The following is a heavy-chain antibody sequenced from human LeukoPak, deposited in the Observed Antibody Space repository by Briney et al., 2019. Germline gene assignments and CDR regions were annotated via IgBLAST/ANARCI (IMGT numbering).Heavy chain of an antibody. CDR1: GFTFGDYA. CDR3: TRSKSKIVVVPAAYTYYYYGMDV. Sequence: GGSLRLSCTASGFTFGDYAMSWVRPAPGKGLEWVGFIRSKAYGVTTEYAASVKGRFTISRDDSKSIAYLQMNSLKTEDTAVYYCTRSKSKIVVVPAAYTYYYYGMDVWGQGTTVTVSS. CDR2: IRSKAYGVTT. J-gene: IGHJ6*02. D-gene: IGHD2-2*01. V-gene: IGHV3-49*04.